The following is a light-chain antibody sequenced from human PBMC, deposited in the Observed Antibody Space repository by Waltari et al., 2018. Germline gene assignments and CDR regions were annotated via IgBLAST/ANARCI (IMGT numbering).Light chain of an antibody. CDR3: QRYDSFPLS. CDR2: ETS. V-gene: IGKV1-5*01. Sequence: DIQMTQSPSTLSASVGDRGTLTCRASQNIASWVAWYQQRPGKGPHLLFYETSTLEVGVPSRFIGSRSETDFTLTLSSLPPDDFSTYFCQRYDSFPLSLGGGTKVEIE. CDR1: QNIASW. J-gene: IGKJ4*01.